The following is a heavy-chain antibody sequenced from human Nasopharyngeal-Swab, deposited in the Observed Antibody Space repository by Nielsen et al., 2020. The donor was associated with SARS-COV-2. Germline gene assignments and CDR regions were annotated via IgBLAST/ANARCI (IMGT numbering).Heavy chain of an antibody. Sequence: GSLRLSCIISGASTGSDYWWTWVRQPPGRGLGWIGEIHHRGTINYNPSLKSRVALLVDKSKNHFSLNLSSVTAADTAVYYCARGGNWQFDYWGQGTLVTVSS. V-gene: IGHV4-4*02. CDR3: ARGGNWQFDY. D-gene: IGHD1-1*01. CDR1: GASTGSDYW. J-gene: IGHJ4*02. CDR2: IHHRGTI.